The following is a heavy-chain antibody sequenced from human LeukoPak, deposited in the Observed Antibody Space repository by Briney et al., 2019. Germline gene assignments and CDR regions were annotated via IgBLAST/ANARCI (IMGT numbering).Heavy chain of an antibody. CDR3: ARDRSTVTTFGAFDI. J-gene: IGHJ3*02. D-gene: IGHD4-17*01. Sequence: ASVKVSCKASGYTFTGYYMHWVRQAPGQGLEWMGWINPNSGGTNYAQKFQGRVTMTRDTSISTAYMELSRLGSDDTAVYYCARDRSTVTTFGAFDIWGQGTMVTVSS. CDR2: INPNSGGT. CDR1: GYTFTGYY. V-gene: IGHV1-2*02.